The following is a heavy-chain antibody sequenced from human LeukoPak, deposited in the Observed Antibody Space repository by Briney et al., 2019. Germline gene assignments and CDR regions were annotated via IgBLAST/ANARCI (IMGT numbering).Heavy chain of an antibody. CDR3: ARERFVGGTFRAFDY. Sequence: ASVKVSCKASGYTFTSYFMHWVRQAPGQGLEWMGIINPSGGSTTYAQKFQGRVTMTRDMSTSTVYMELSSLRSEDTAVYYCARERFVGGTFRAFDYWGRGTLVTVSS. V-gene: IGHV1-46*01. CDR1: GYTFTSYF. CDR2: INPSGGST. D-gene: IGHD1-26*01. J-gene: IGHJ4*02.